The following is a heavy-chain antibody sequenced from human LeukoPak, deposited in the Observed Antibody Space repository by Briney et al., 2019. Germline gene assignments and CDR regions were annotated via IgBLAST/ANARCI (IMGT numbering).Heavy chain of an antibody. V-gene: IGHV3-74*01. D-gene: IGHD3-3*01. CDR2: INSVGSST. Sequence: GGSLRLSCAASGFTFSSYWMHWVRQAPGKGLVWVSRINSVGSSTSYADSVKGRFTISRDNAKNTLYLQMNSLRAEDTAVYYCARDRSGYSYDAFDIWGQGTMVTVSS. CDR1: GFTFSSYW. CDR3: ARDRSGYSYDAFDI. J-gene: IGHJ3*02.